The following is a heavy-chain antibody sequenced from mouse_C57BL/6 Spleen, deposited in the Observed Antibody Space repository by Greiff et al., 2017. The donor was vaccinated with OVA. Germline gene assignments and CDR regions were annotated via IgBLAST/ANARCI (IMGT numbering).Heavy chain of an antibody. D-gene: IGHD1-1*01. CDR1: GFSINSDCY. Sequence: EVQRVESGPSLVRPSQTLSLTCTVTGFSINSDCYWIWIRQFPGNKLEYIGYTFYSGITYFNPSLESRTYITRDTSKNQFSLKLSSVTTEDTATYYCATGSSYYYAMDYWGQGTSVTVSS. CDR3: ATGSSYYYAMDY. V-gene: IGHV3-3*01. J-gene: IGHJ4*01. CDR2: TFYSGIT.